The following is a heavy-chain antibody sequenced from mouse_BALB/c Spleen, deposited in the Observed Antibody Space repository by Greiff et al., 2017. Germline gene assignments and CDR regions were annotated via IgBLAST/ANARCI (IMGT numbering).Heavy chain of an antibody. J-gene: IGHJ3*01. Sequence: EVQGVESGGGLVKPGGSLKLSCAASGFTFSSYTMSWVRQTPEKRLEWVATISSGGSYTYYPDSVKGRFTISRDNAKNTLYLQMSSLKSEDTAMYYCTRDQGADSSFAYWGQGTLVTVSA. CDR1: GFTFSSYT. CDR3: TRDQGADSSFAY. CDR2: ISSGGSYT. V-gene: IGHV5-6-4*01.